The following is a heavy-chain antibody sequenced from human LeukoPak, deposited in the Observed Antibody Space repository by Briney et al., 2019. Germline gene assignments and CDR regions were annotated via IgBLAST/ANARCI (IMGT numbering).Heavy chain of an antibody. CDR2: INSDGSST. D-gene: IGHD4-17*01. CDR1: GFAFSSLW. Sequence: GGSLRLSGEASGFAFSSLWMHWVRQAPGKGLVWVSYINSDGSSTNYADSVKGRFTISRDNAKNMLYLQMNSLRAEDTAVYYCVRGGYGSIDYWGQGTLVTVSS. J-gene: IGHJ4*02. CDR3: VRGGYGSIDY. V-gene: IGHV3-74*01.